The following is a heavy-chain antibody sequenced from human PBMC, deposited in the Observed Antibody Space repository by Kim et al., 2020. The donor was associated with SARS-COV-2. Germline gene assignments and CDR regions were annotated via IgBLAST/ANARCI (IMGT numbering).Heavy chain of an antibody. J-gene: IGHJ4*02. Sequence: SPSFQGHVAISADKSTSTAYLQWSSLKASDTAMYYCARQRLVGATRDYWGQGTLVTVSS. V-gene: IGHV5-10-1*01. CDR3: ARQRLVGATRDY. D-gene: IGHD1-26*01.